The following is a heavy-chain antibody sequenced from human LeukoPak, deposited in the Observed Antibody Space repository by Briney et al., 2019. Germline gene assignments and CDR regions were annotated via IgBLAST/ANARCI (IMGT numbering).Heavy chain of an antibody. J-gene: IGHJ6*04. CDR3: ARERADIVVVVAATESNGMDV. CDR2: ISSSGNTI. CDR1: GFTFRSYD. Sequence: QAGGSLRLSCVASGFTFRSYDMHWVRQAPGKGLEWISYISSSGNTIYYADSVKGRFTISRDNAKNSLYLQMNSLRAEDTAVYYCARERADIVVVVAATESNGMDVWGKGTTVTVSS. D-gene: IGHD2-15*01. V-gene: IGHV3-48*03.